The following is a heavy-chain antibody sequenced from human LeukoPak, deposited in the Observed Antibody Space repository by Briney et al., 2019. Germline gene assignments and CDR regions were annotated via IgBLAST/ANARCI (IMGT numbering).Heavy chain of an antibody. CDR2: IYYSGST. CDR3: ARQGWFGELLFPLDY. Sequence: PSETLSLTCTVSGCSISSSSYYWGWIRQPPGKGLEWIGSIYYSGSTYYNPSLKSRVTISVDTSKNQFSLKLSSVTASDTAVYYCARQGWFGELLFPLDYWGQGILVTVSS. V-gene: IGHV4-39*01. D-gene: IGHD3-10*01. CDR1: GCSISSSSYY. J-gene: IGHJ4*02.